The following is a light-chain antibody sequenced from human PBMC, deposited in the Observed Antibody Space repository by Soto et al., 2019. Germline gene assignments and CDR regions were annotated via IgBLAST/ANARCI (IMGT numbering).Light chain of an antibody. CDR1: SSNIGNNF. CDR2: DNN. J-gene: IGLJ2*01. CDR3: ATWDSSLIAGV. V-gene: IGLV1-51*01. Sequence: QSVLPQPPSVSAAPGQKVTISCSGSSSNIGNNFVSWYQHLPGTAPKLLIYDNNKRPSGITDRFSGTKSGTSATLGITGLQTGDEAHYYCATWDSSLIAGVFGGGTKVTVL.